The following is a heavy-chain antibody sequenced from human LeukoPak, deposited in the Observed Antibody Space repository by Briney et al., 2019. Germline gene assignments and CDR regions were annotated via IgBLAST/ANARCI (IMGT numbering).Heavy chain of an antibody. Sequence: PSETLSLTCTVSGGSISNYYWSWIRQAPGKGLEWIGYIYYSGSTNYNPSLKSRVTISVDTSKNQFSLKLSSVTAADTAVYYCARHKLGPNWTLDYWGQGTLVTVSS. D-gene: IGHD1-1*01. CDR1: GGSISNYY. CDR2: IYYSGST. V-gene: IGHV4-59*08. CDR3: ARHKLGPNWTLDY. J-gene: IGHJ4*02.